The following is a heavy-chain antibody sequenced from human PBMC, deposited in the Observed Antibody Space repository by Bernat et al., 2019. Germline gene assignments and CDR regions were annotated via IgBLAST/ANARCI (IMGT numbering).Heavy chain of an antibody. J-gene: IGHJ6*02. CDR3: AKDGSRGIQLGEFGTLGMDV. CDR2: TRYDGDNK. CDR1: GFTFRNYG. Sequence: QVQLVESEGGVVQPGGSLRLSCAASGFTFRNYGMHWVRQTPTKGLEWVAFTRYDGDNKYYLDSVKGRFTISRDNSKNTLYLQMNSLRTEDTAVYYCAKDGSRGIQLGEFGTLGMDVWGQGTTVTVSS. D-gene: IGHD3-16*01. V-gene: IGHV3-30*02.